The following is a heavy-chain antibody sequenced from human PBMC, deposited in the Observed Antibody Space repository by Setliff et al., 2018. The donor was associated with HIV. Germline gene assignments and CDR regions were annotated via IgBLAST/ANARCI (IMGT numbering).Heavy chain of an antibody. V-gene: IGHV4-39*01. CDR2: IYHSGRT. Sequence: SETLSLTCTVSGGSISSSDHYWGWIRQPPGKGLEWIGSIYHSGRTFYNPPFKSRVTISVDTPKIQFSLRLSSVTAADTAVYYCARLSVVIHDTFDVWGHGTMVTVSS. D-gene: IGHD3-22*01. CDR1: GGSISSSDHY. CDR3: ARLSVVIHDTFDV. J-gene: IGHJ3*01.